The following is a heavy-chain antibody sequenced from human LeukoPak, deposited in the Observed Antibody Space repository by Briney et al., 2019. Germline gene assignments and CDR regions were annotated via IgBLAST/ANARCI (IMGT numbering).Heavy chain of an antibody. D-gene: IGHD5-18*01. V-gene: IGHV3-53*01. CDR3: ARDGYGNNYMDV. CDR1: GFTVSSNF. Sequence: AGSLRLSCAASGFTVSSNFMSWFRQAPGKGLEWVSVLYSGGTTYYADSVKGRFTISRDNSKNTLYLQMNSLRAEDTAVYYCARDGYGNNYMDVWGKGTTVTVSS. J-gene: IGHJ6*03. CDR2: LYSGGTT.